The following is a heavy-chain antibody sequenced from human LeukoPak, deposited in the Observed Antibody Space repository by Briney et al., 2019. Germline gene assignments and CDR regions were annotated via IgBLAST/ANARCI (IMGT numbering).Heavy chain of an antibody. CDR1: GFTFSSYA. V-gene: IGHV3-23*01. Sequence: GGSLKLSCAASGFTFSSYAMSWVRQAPGKVLEWVSAISGSGGSTYYADSVKGRFTISRDNSKNTLYLQMNSLRAEDTAVYYCAKTISRITMIVVAPIDYWGQGTLVTVSS. J-gene: IGHJ4*02. CDR2: ISGSGGST. CDR3: AKTISRITMIVVAPIDY. D-gene: IGHD3-22*01.